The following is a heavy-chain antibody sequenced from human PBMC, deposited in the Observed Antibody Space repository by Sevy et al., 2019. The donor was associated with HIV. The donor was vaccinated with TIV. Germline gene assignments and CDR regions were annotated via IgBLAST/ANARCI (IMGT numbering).Heavy chain of an antibody. CDR1: GGSMSDYY. Sequence: SETLSLTCTVSGGSMSDYYWTWIRQPPGRGLEWIGNIFYSGNINYSPPLKSRLTRSIDTSKNQFSLNLRSVTAADTAVYYCARYGGTTYGLLVDSWGQGTLVTVSS. J-gene: IGHJ4*02. CDR2: IFYSGNI. CDR3: ARYGGTTYGLLVDS. V-gene: IGHV4-59*13. D-gene: IGHD3-16*01.